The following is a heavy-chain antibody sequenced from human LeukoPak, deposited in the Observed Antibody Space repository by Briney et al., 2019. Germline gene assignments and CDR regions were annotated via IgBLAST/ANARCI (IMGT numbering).Heavy chain of an antibody. D-gene: IGHD6-19*01. CDR3: AKGSGWYGKDFDY. CDR2: ISSSGSTI. V-gene: IGHV3-11*01. Sequence: GGSLRLSCAASGFTFSDYYMSWIRQAPGKGLEWVSYISSSGSTIYYADSVKGRFTISRDSSMNTLSLQMNSLRVEDTAIYYCAKGSGWYGKDFDYWGQGTLVTVSS. J-gene: IGHJ4*02. CDR1: GFTFSDYY.